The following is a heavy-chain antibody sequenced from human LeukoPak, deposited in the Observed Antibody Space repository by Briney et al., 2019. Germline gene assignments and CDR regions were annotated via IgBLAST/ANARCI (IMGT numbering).Heavy chain of an antibody. CDR2: ISTDGRDK. V-gene: IGHV3-30*03. J-gene: IGHJ4*02. CDR1: GFTFTNAW. CDR3: ARDMRAAADYYFDY. Sequence: GGSLRLSCAVSGFTFTNAWVSWVRQAPGKGLEWVAVISTDGRDKHNADSVKGRFTISRDNSKNTLYVQMTSLTAEDTAIYYCARDMRAAADYYFDYWGQGTPVIVSS. D-gene: IGHD6-13*01.